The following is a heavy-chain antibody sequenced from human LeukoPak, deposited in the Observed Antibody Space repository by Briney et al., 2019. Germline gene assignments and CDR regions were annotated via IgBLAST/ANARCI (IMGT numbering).Heavy chain of an antibody. CDR1: GYTFTSYG. CDR2: ISAYDGNT. V-gene: IGHV1-18*01. Sequence: GASVTVSFKASGYTFTSYGISWVRQAPGQGLEWMGWISAYDGNTKYAQKVQGRVTMTTDTSTSTAYMELRSLRSDDTAVYYCARDNYGGNSGYFDLWGRGTLVTVSS. CDR3: ARDNYGGNSGYFDL. D-gene: IGHD4-23*01. J-gene: IGHJ2*01.